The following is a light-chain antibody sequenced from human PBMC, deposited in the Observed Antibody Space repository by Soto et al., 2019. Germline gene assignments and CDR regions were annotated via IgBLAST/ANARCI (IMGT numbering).Light chain of an antibody. V-gene: IGKV3-11*01. CDR1: QSVSSY. CDR3: QQFSSYPLT. Sequence: ETLMTQSPATLSVSPGEIATLSFRASQSVSSYLAWYQQKPGQAPRLLIYDASNRATGIPARFSGSGSGTDFTLTISRLEPEDFAVYYCQQFSSYPLTFGGGTKVDIK. J-gene: IGKJ4*01. CDR2: DAS.